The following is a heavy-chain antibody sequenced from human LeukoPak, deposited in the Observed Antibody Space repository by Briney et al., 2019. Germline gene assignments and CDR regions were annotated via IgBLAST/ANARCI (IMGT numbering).Heavy chain of an antibody. J-gene: IGHJ4*02. V-gene: IGHV3-74*01. CDR2: INSEGSST. D-gene: IGHD3-16*02. CDR1: GFTFSTYW. CDR3: ASPSSFDY. Sequence: GGSLRLSCVASGFTFSTYWMHWVRQAPGKGLVWVSRINSEGSSTIFADSVKRRFTISRDNAKNTVYLQMNSLRAEDTAVYYCASPSSFDYWGQGTLVTVSS.